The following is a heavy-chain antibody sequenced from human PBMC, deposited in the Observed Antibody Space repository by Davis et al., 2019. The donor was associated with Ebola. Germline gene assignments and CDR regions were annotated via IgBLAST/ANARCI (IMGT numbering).Heavy chain of an antibody. CDR3: AKTNNRWLQLDYYYGMDV. D-gene: IGHD5-24*01. CDR2: ISYDGSNK. J-gene: IGHJ6*04. CDR1: GYTFTGYY. Sequence: SCKASGYTFTGYYMHWVRQAPGKGLEWVAVISYDGSNKYYADSVKGRFTISRDNSKNTLYLQMNSLRAEDTAVYYCAKTNNRWLQLDYYYGMDVWGKGTTVTVSS. V-gene: IGHV3-30*18.